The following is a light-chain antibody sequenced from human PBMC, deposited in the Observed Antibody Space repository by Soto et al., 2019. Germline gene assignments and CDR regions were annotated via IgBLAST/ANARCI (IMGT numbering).Light chain of an antibody. CDR3: QQGDSFPRT. J-gene: IGKJ1*01. CDR1: QDIRSR. V-gene: IGKV1-12*01. CDR2: AAS. Sequence: DIQMTQSPSSLSASVGDRVTITCRASQDIRSRLVWYQQKPGKAPNLLIFAASSLQSGVPSRFSGSGSGTDFTLSINSLQPEDFATYYCQQGDSFPRTFGQGTKVEIK.